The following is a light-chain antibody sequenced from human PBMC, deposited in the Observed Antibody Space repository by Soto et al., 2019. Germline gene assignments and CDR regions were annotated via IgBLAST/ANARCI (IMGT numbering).Light chain of an antibody. Sequence: EIVLTQSPGSLSLSPGERATLSCRASQSVSSTFFAWYQQRPGQAPRLLMYGASSRATGIPERFSGSGSGTDFTLTISSLEPEAFAVYYCQQFDSSVTFGQGTKVELK. J-gene: IGKJ1*01. CDR3: QQFDSSVT. CDR2: GAS. CDR1: QSVSSTF. V-gene: IGKV3-20*01.